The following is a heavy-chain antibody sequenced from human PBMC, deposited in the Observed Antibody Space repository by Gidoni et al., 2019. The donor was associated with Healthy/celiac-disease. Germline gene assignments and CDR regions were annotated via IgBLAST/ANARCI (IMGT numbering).Heavy chain of an antibody. Sequence: EVQLVEPGGGLVKPGGSLRLSCAASGFTFSSYSMNWVRQAPGQGLEWVSSSSSSSSYIYYADSVKGRFTISRDNAKSSLYLQMNSLRAEDTAVYYCARKGMFYGMDVWGQGTTVTVSS. D-gene: IGHD3-10*02. V-gene: IGHV3-21*01. CDR1: GFTFSSYS. CDR2: SSSSSSYI. CDR3: ARKGMFYGMDV. J-gene: IGHJ6*02.